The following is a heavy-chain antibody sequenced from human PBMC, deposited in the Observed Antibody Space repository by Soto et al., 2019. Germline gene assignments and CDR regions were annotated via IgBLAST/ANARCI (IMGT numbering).Heavy chain of an antibody. CDR1: GYSFTSYW. J-gene: IGHJ6*02. CDR2: IYPGDSDT. V-gene: IGHV5-51*01. Sequence: GESLKISCKGSGYSFTSYWIGWVRQMPGKGLEWMGIIYPGDSDTRYSPSFQGQVTISADKSISTAYLQWSSLKASDTAMYYCARRLAYYDSSGYFGGMDVWGQATTVTVSS. CDR3: ARRLAYYDSSGYFGGMDV. D-gene: IGHD3-22*01.